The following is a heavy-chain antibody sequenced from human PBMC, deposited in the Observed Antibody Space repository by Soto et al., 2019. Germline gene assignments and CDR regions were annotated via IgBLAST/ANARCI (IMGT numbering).Heavy chain of an antibody. CDR3: ARDGERDTGLNFYYYLHGMDA. D-gene: IGHD1-1*01. V-gene: IGHV1-18*04. Sequence: ASVKVSCKASGYTFTTYGISWVRQAPGQGLEWMGWISPYNGTTKYAEKFQGEMTMTTDTATSTAYMDLRSLRSDDTAVYYCARDGERDTGLNFYYYLHGMDAWGQGXRVTVYS. J-gene: IGHJ6*02. CDR1: GYTFTTYG. CDR2: ISPYNGTT.